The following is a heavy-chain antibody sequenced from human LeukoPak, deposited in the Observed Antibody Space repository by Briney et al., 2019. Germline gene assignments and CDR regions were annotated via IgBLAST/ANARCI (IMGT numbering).Heavy chain of an antibody. J-gene: IGHJ4*02. CDR1: GFSVSSNY. CDR2: IYSGGST. V-gene: IGHV3-53*05. Sequence: SGGSLRLSCAASGFSVSSNYMSWVRQAPGKGLEWVSLIYSGGSTYYADSVKGRFTISRDNSKNTLYLQMSSLRAEDTAVYYCAKDLNRGLPDYWGQGTLVTVSS. D-gene: IGHD2-21*01. CDR3: AKDLNRGLPDY.